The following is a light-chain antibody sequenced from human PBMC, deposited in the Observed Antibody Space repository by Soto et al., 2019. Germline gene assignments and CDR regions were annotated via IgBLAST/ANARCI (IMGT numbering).Light chain of an antibody. V-gene: IGKV1-12*01. CDR2: AAS. CDR3: QQANSFPLT. CDR1: QGISSR. J-gene: IGKJ4*01. Sequence: DIQMTQSPSSVSASVGDRVTITCRASQGISSRLAWYQQKPGKAPNLLIYAASNLQSGVPSRFSGSGSETDFTLTIVSLQPEDFATYYCQQANSFPLTFGGGTKVEIK.